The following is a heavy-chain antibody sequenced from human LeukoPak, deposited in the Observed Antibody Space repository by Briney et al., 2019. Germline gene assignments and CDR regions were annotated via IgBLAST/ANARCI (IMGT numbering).Heavy chain of an antibody. CDR1: GGSISSYY. D-gene: IGHD4-23*01. CDR3: ARLCIIDYGGNGREY. CDR2: IYYSGST. V-gene: IGHV4-59*12. Sequence: SETLSLTCTVSGGSISSYYWSWIRQPPGKGLEWIGYIYYSGSTNYNPSLKSRVTISVDTSKNQFSLKLSSVTAADTAVYYCARLCIIDYGGNGREYWGQGTLVTVSS. J-gene: IGHJ4*02.